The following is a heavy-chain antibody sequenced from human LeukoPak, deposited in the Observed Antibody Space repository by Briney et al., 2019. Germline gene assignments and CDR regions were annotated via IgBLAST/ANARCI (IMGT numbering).Heavy chain of an antibody. V-gene: IGHV3-11*01. CDR3: ARDYNDYVWGSYRRFDY. CDR1: GFTFSSYW. Sequence: GGSLRLSCAASGFTFSSYWMSWIRQAPGKGLEWVSYISSSGSTIYYADSVKGRFTISRDNAKNSLYLQMNSLRAEDTAVYYCARDYNDYVWGSYRRFDYWGQGTLVTVSS. J-gene: IGHJ4*02. CDR2: ISSSGSTI. D-gene: IGHD3-16*02.